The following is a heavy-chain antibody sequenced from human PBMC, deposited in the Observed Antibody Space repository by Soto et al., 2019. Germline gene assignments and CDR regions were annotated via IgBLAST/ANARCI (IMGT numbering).Heavy chain of an antibody. CDR2: IYYSGST. D-gene: IGHD2-21*02. Sequence: QLQLQESGPGLVKPSETLSLTCTVSGGSISSSSYYWGWIRQPPGKGLEWIGSIYYSGSTYYNPSLKSRVTISVDTSKNQFSLKLSSVTAADTAVYYCTARPFYYYYGMDVWGQGTTVTVSS. J-gene: IGHJ6*02. V-gene: IGHV4-39*01. CDR1: GGSISSSSYY. CDR3: TARPFYYYYGMDV.